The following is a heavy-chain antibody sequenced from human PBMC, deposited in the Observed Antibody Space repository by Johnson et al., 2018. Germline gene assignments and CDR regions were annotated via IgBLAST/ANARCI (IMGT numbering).Heavy chain of an antibody. Sequence: VQLVQSGGGLVQPGGSLRLSCAASGFTFSSYWMTWVRQAPGKGLEWVANIKQDGSEKNYVDSVKGRFTISRDNAKNALYLQMNSLRAEDTAVYYCASSILVVFWGQGTLVTVSS. CDR2: IKQDGSEK. CDR3: ASSILVVF. CDR1: GFTFSSYW. J-gene: IGHJ4*02. V-gene: IGHV3-7*01. D-gene: IGHD3-22*01.